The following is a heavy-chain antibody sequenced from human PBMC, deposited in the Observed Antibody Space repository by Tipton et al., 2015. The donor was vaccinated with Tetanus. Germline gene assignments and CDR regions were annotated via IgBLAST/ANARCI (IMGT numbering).Heavy chain of an antibody. V-gene: IGHV3-9*01. CDR2: INWNSGSI. CDR1: GFTFDAYA. Sequence: SLRLSCAASGFTFDAYAMHWVRQAPNKGLEWVSRINWNSGSIGYADSVKGRFTISRDNAKNSLYLQMNSLRVEDTALHYCAKDNGGYSSNWRYGMDVWGQGTTVTVSS. CDR3: AKDNGGYSSNWRYGMDV. D-gene: IGHD6-13*01. J-gene: IGHJ6*02.